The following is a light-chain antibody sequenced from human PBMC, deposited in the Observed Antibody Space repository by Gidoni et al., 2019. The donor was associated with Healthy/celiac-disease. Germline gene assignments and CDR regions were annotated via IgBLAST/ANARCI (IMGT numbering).Light chain of an antibody. V-gene: IGKV1-5*03. Sequence: DIKMTQSPSTLSASVGDRVTIPCRASQSISSWLAWYQQKPGKAPKLLIYKASSLESGVPSRFSGSGSGTEFTLTISSLQPDDFATYYCQQYSSSPFTFGPGTKVDIK. CDR1: QSISSW. J-gene: IGKJ3*01. CDR2: KAS. CDR3: QQYSSSPFT.